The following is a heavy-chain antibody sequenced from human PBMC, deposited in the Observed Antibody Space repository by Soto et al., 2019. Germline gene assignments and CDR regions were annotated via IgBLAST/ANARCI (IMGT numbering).Heavy chain of an antibody. J-gene: IGHJ3*02. Sequence: DVQLVESGGGLVQPGGSLRLSCAASGFTFSTYWMHWVRQAPGKGLVWVSRINSDGSTTSYADSVKGRFTISRDNAKNTLYLQMNSLRAEDTAVYYCARGTPHCSGGSCYYVYAFDIWGQGTMVTVSS. D-gene: IGHD2-15*01. CDR1: GFTFSTYW. V-gene: IGHV3-74*01. CDR2: INSDGSTT. CDR3: ARGTPHCSGGSCYYVYAFDI.